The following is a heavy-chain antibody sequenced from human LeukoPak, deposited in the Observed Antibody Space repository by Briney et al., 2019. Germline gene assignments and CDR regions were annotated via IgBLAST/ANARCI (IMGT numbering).Heavy chain of an antibody. J-gene: IGHJ5*02. CDR1: GFTFNNYA. CDR3: ARSLWSQIKYCRNGVCYNWFDP. D-gene: IGHD2-8*01. CDR2: ISSSGSTI. V-gene: IGHV3-11*04. Sequence: GGSLRLSCAASGFTFNNYAMSWIRQAPGKGLEWVSYISSSGSTIYYADSVKGRFTISRDNAKNSLYLQMNSLRDEDTAVYYCARSLWSQIKYCRNGVCYNWFDPWGQGTLVTVSS.